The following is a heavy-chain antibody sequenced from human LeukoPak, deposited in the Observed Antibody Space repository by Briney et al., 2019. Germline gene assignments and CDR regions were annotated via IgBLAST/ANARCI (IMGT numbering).Heavy chain of an antibody. CDR1: GGFISSSHYN. CDR3: ARSPGYCSGGTCYLDY. Sequence: SETLSLTCTVSGGFISSSHYNWGWIRQPPGKGLEWIGSMYYSESTYYNPSLKSRVTISIDTSKNQLSLKLSSVTAAETAIYYCARSPGYCSGGTCYLDYWGQGTLVTVSS. J-gene: IGHJ4*02. V-gene: IGHV4-39*01. CDR2: MYYSEST. D-gene: IGHD2-15*01.